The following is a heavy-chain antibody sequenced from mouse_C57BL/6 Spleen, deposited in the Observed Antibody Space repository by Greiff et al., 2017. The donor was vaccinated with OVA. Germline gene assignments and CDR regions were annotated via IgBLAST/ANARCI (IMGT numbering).Heavy chain of an antibody. CDR3: AREGNSGYAC. Sequence: QVQLQQPGAELVRPGSSVKLSCKASGFTFTSYWMHWVKQRPIQGLEWIGNIDPSDSETHYNQKFKDKATLTVDKSSSTAYMQLSSLTSEDSAVYYCAREGNSGYACWGQGALVTVAA. V-gene: IGHV1-52*01. J-gene: IGHJ3*01. CDR1: GFTFTSYW. D-gene: IGHD2-1*01. CDR2: IDPSDSET.